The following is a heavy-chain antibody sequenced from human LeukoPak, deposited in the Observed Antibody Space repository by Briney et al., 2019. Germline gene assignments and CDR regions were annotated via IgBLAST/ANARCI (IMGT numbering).Heavy chain of an antibody. J-gene: IGHJ4*02. Sequence: GGSLRLSCAASGFTFSNAWMSWVRQAPGKGLEWVGRIKSKTDGGTTDYAAPVKGRFTISRDDSKSTLYLQMNSLKTEDTAVYYCTTHYSSGWYAVDYWGQGTLVTVSS. D-gene: IGHD6-19*01. CDR2: IKSKTDGGTT. CDR1: GFTFSNAW. V-gene: IGHV3-15*01. CDR3: TTHYSSGWYAVDY.